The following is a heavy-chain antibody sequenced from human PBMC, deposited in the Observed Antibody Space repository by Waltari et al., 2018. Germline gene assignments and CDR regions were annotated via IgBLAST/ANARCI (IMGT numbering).Heavy chain of an antibody. CDR3: ARRGRITIFGVATPGANWFDP. Sequence: QVQLQQWGAGLLKPSETLSLTCAVYGGSFSGYYWSWIRPPPGKGLEWIGEINHSGRTNYNPSLKGRVPISVDTSKNQFSLKLSSVTAADTAVYYCARRGRITIFGVATPGANWFDPWGQGTLVTVSS. V-gene: IGHV4-34*01. CDR2: INHSGRT. J-gene: IGHJ5*02. D-gene: IGHD3-3*01. CDR1: GGSFSGYY.